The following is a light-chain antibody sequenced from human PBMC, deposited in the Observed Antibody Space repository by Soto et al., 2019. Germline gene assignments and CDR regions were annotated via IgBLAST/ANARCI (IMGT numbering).Light chain of an antibody. J-gene: IGKJ5*01. CDR3: MQGSHWPPIT. CDR1: QSLLHSNGYNY. Sequence: DIVITQSPLSLPVTPGEPASISRSSSQSLLHSNGYNYLDWYLQKPGQSPQLLIYLGSNRASGVPDRFSGSGSGTDFTLKISRVEAEDVGVYYCMQGSHWPPITFGQGTRLEIK. CDR2: LGS. V-gene: IGKV2-28*01.